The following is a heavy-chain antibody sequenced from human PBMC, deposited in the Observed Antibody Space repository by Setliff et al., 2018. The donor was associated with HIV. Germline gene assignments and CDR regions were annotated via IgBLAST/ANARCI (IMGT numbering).Heavy chain of an antibody. CDR2: VYTSGST. CDR1: GGSITSFY. CDR3: ARTAILQESFDL. V-gene: IGHV4-4*07. Sequence: SETLSLTCTVSGGSITSFYWNWIRQPAGRGLEWIGRVYTSGSTNYSPSLKSRVSMSVDTSRNQLSLRLTSVTAADTAVYFCARTAILQESFDLWGQGTMVTVSS. J-gene: IGHJ3*01.